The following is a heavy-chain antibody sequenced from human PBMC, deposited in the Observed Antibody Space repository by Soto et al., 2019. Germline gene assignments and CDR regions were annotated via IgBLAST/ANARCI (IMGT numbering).Heavy chain of an antibody. J-gene: IGHJ6*03. CDR3: ARAYYDFWSGLYYYYMDV. CDR2: ISHSGNT. D-gene: IGHD3-3*01. V-gene: IGHV4-59*08. CDR1: GDSISNYY. Sequence: SETLSLTCTVSGDSISNYYWSWIRQPPGKGLEWIGYISHSGNTNYDPSLKSRVTISADTSKNQFSLKLSSVTAADTAVHYCARAYYDFWSGLYYYYMDVWGKGTTVPVSS.